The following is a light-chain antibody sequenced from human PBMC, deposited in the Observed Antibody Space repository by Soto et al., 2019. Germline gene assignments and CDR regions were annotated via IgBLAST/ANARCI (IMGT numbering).Light chain of an antibody. J-gene: IGKJ3*01. CDR3: QQSYSSPCT. Sequence: DIQMTQSPSSLSASVGDRVTITCRASQSISSYLNWYHQKTGKAPHLLIYAASSLQSGVPSKFSGSGSGTDFTLTISRLQPEDFATYYCQQSYSSPCTFGPGTKVDIK. V-gene: IGKV1-39*01. CDR1: QSISSY. CDR2: AAS.